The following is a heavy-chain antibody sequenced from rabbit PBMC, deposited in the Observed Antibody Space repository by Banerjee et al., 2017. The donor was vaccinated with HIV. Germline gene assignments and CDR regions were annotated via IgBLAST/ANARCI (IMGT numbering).Heavy chain of an antibody. CDR2: IYAGSSGST. Sequence: QSLEESGGDLVKPGASLTLTCTASGFSFSSNYWIYWVRQAPGKGLEWIVCIYAGSSGSTYYASWAKGRFTISKTSSTTVTLQMTSLTAADTATYFCARDVDDGTGYNFALWGPGTLVTVS. CDR1: GFSFSSNYW. J-gene: IGHJ4*01. V-gene: IGHV1S40*01. CDR3: ARDVDDGTGYNFAL. D-gene: IGHD7-1*01.